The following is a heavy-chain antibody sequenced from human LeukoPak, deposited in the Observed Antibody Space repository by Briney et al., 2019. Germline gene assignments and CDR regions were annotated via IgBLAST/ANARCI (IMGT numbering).Heavy chain of an antibody. J-gene: IGHJ6*02. D-gene: IGHD3-10*01. CDR2: IYTSGST. Sequence: PSETLSLTCTVSGGSISSYYWSWIRQPAGKGLEWIGRIYTSGSTNYNPSLKSRVTMSVDTSKNQFSLKLSSVTAADTAVYYCATTTVRGASYYYGMDVWGQGTTVTVSS. CDR3: ATTTVRGASYYYGMDV. CDR1: GGSISSYY. V-gene: IGHV4-4*07.